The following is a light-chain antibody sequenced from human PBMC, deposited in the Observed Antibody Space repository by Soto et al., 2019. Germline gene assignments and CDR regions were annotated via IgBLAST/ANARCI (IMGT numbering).Light chain of an antibody. J-gene: IGLJ3*02. CDR2: GNN. CDR3: QSYDSSLSAWV. CDR1: SSNIGSNY. V-gene: IGLV1-40*01. Sequence: QAVVTQPPSASGTPGQRVTISCSGSSSNIGSNYVYWYQQLPGTAPKLLIFGNNNRPSGVPDRFSGSRSDSSASLAITGLQADDEADYFCQSYDSSLSAWVFGGGTKLTVL.